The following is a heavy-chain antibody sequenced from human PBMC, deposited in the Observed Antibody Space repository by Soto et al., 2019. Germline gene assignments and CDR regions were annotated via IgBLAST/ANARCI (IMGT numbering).Heavy chain of an antibody. CDR1: GGSISSYY. CDR3: ARVRTDSSGYYFVNWFDP. V-gene: IGHV4-59*01. D-gene: IGHD3-22*01. CDR2: IYYSGST. Sequence: SETLSLTCTVSGGSISSYYWSWIRQPPGKGLEWIGYIYYSGSTNYNPSLKSRVTISVDTSKNQFSLKLSSVTAADTAVYYCARVRTDSSGYYFVNWFDPWGQGTLVTVS. J-gene: IGHJ5*02.